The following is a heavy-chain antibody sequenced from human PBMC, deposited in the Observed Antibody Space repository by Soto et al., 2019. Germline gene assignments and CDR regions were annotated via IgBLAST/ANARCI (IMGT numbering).Heavy chain of an antibody. V-gene: IGHV4-30-2*01. CDR1: GGSISGGGYS. D-gene: IGHD3-22*01. J-gene: IGHJ4*02. Sequence: SETLSLTCAVSGGSISGGGYSWSWIRQPPGKGLEWIGYIYHSGSTYYSPSLKSRVTISVDRSKNQFSLKLSSVTAADTAVYYCARETRDDSSGYYYDYWGQGTLVTAPQ. CDR3: ARETRDDSSGYYYDY. CDR2: IYHSGST.